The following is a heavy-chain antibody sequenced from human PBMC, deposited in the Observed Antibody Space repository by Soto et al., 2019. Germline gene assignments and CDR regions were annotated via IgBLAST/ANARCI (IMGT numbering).Heavy chain of an antibody. CDR3: ARVIMSFSRAGFDY. CDR2: IYYSGST. V-gene: IGHV4-39*01. J-gene: IGHJ4*02. CDR1: GGSISSSSYY. Sequence: PSETLSLTCTVSGGSISSSSYYWGWIRQPPGRGLEWIGSIYYSGSTNYNPSLKSRVTISVATSRNQFSLKLSSVTAADTAVYYCARVIMSFSRAGFDYWGQGTLVTVSS. D-gene: IGHD3-10*01.